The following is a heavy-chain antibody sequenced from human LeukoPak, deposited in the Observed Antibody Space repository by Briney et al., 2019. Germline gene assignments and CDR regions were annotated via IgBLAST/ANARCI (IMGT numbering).Heavy chain of an antibody. CDR2: IYYSGST. CDR3: ARGLNYYDSSGPDWFDP. Sequence: SETLPLTCTVSGGSISTYYWSWIRQPPGKGLDWIGDIYYSGSTKYNPSLKSRVTISLDTSKNHFSLKMRSVTAADTAVYYCARGLNYYDSSGPDWFDPWGQGTLVTVSS. J-gene: IGHJ5*02. CDR1: GGSISTYY. V-gene: IGHV4-59*01. D-gene: IGHD3-22*01.